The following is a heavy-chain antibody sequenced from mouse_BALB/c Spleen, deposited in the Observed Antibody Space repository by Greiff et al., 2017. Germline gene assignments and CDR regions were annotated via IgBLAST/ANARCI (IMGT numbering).Heavy chain of an antibody. Sequence: VQLQQSGAELARPGASVKMSCKGSGYTFTDYAMHWVKQSHAKSLEWIGVISTYYGDASYNQKFKGKATMTVDKSSSTAYMELARLTSEDSAIYYCARRWDTMITTYAMDYWGQGTSVTVSS. CDR3: ARRWDTMITTYAMDY. J-gene: IGHJ4*01. D-gene: IGHD2-4*01. CDR2: ISTYYGDA. CDR1: GYTFTDYA. V-gene: IGHV1S137*01.